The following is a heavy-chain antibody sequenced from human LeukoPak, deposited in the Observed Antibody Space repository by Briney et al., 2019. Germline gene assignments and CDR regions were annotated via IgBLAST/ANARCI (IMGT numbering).Heavy chain of an antibody. CDR1: GGSISSYY. V-gene: IGHV4-59*01. J-gene: IGHJ6*03. D-gene: IGHD6-19*01. CDR3: ARVLVVGNTGYYMDV. CDR2: IHYSGST. Sequence: SETLSLTCTVSGGSISSYYWSWIRQPPGKGLEWIGYIHYSGSTNYNPSLKSRVTISVDTSKTQFSLNLSSVTAADTAVYYCARVLVVGNTGYYMDVWGKGTTVTASS.